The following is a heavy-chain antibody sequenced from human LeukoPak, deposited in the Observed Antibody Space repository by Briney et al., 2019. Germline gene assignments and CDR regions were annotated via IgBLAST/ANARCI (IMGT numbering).Heavy chain of an antibody. CDR3: ARHWRGAGTTEYFDY. CDR2: IYHSGST. D-gene: IGHD1-1*01. J-gene: IGHJ4*02. Sequence: SETLSLTCAVSGYSISSGYYWGWIRQPPGKGLEWIGSIYHSGSTSYNPSLKSRVPISVDTSKKQFSLKLSSVAAADTAVYYCARHWRGAGTTEYFDYWGQGTLVTVSS. V-gene: IGHV4-38-2*01. CDR1: GYSISSGYY.